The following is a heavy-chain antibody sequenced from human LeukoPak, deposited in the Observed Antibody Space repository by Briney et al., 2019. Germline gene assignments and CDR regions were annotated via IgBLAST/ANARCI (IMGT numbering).Heavy chain of an antibody. CDR2: IYYSGST. CDR1: GFTVSSNY. CDR3: ARGYDSSGYYSPFDY. J-gene: IGHJ4*02. D-gene: IGHD3-22*01. V-gene: IGHV4-59*02. Sequence: GSLRLSCAASGFTVSSNYMSWVRQAPGKGLEWIGYIYYSGSTNYNPSLKSRVTISVDTSKNQFSLKLSSVTAADTAVYYCARGYDSSGYYSPFDYWGQGTLVTVSS.